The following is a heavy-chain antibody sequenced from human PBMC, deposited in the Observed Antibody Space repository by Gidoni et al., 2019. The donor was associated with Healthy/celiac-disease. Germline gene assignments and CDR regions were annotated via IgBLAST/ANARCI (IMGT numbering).Heavy chain of an antibody. CDR1: GFTFSNAW. D-gene: IGHD5-12*01. V-gene: IGHV3-15*07. J-gene: IGHJ4*02. CDR2: IKSTTAGVST. Sequence: EVQLVESGGGLVKPGGYFRLSCAASGFTFSNAWMNWVRQAPCKGLEWVGRIKSTTAGVSTYYAAPLKGIFTISRDDSKNTLYLQMTSLKTEDTAVYYCTTGIRGYIGYDQIDYWGQGTLVTVSS. CDR3: TTGIRGYIGYDQIDY.